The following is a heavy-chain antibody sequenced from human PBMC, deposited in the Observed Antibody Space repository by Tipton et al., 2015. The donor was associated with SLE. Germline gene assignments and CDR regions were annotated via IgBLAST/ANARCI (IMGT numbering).Heavy chain of an antibody. V-gene: IGHV4-59*01. J-gene: IGHJ4*02. CDR2: IHYTGRT. D-gene: IGHD6-19*01. CDR3: ARIPDISGWPFDY. CDR1: GGSISSDY. Sequence: TLSLTCTVSGGSISSDYWTWIRQPPGKGVEWIVYIHYTGRTKYNPSLKNRVTISLDTSKNQFSLKLSSVSAADTAVYYCARIPDISGWPFDYWGQGTLVTVSS.